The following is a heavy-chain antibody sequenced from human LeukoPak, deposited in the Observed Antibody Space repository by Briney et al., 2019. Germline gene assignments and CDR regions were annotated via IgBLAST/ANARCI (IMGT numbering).Heavy chain of an antibody. CDR3: ARGLRIGATFSFDY. CDR1: GFSFSSYT. CDR2: IAHDGTNE. V-gene: IGHV3-30-3*01. D-gene: IGHD1-26*01. Sequence: QTGGSLRLSCAASGFSFSSYTMHWVRQAPGKGLEWVADIAHDGTNEDYADSVKGRFSISRDNSQNTLYLQMSSLRVEDTAVYYCARGLRIGATFSFDYWGQGTLVTVSS. J-gene: IGHJ4*02.